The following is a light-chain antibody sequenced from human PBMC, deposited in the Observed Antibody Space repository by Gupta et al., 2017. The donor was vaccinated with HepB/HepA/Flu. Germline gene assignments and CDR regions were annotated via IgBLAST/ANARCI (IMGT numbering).Light chain of an antibody. CDR2: KTS. CDR3: QQYKSYSPGT. Sequence: DIQMTQSPSILSASVGDRVTITCRASQSISRLVWHQQKPGKAPKLLIYKTSILERGVPSRFSGSGDGKEVTFTIISRQQDDFATYYCQQYKSYSPGTFGQGTKVEIK. J-gene: IGKJ1*01. CDR1: QSISR. V-gene: IGKV1-5*03.